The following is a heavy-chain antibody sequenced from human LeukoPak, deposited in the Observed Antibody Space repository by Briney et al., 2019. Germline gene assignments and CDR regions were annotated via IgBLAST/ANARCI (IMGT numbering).Heavy chain of an antibody. Sequence: GGSLRLSCAASGFTFSSYAMSWVRQAPGKGLEWVSAISGSGGSTYYADSVKGRFTISRDNSKNTLYLQMNSLRAEDTAVYYCAKDLHEAYYDFWSGYSDYYFDYWGQGTLVTVSS. CDR1: GFTFSSYA. D-gene: IGHD3-3*01. CDR3: AKDLHEAYYDFWSGYSDYYFDY. V-gene: IGHV3-23*01. J-gene: IGHJ4*02. CDR2: ISGSGGST.